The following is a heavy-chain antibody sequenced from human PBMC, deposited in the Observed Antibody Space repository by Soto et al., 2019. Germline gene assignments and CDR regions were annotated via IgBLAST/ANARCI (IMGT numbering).Heavy chain of an antibody. CDR1: GFTFSSYE. CDR3: ARSLFLGYCSGGSCSFDY. Sequence: PGGSLRLSCAASGFTFSSYEMNWVRQAPGKGLEWVSYISSSGSTIYYADSVKGRFTISRDNAKNSLYLQMNSLRAEDTAVYYCARSLFLGYCSGGSCSFDYWGQGTLVTVSS. D-gene: IGHD2-15*01. CDR2: ISSSGSTI. J-gene: IGHJ4*02. V-gene: IGHV3-48*03.